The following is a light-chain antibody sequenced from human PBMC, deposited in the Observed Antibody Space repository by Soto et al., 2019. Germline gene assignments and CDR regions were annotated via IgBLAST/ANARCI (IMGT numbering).Light chain of an antibody. J-gene: IGKJ3*01. Sequence: DIQLTQSPSFLSASVGDRVTITCRASQGISSYLAWYQQKPGKAPKLLIYAASTLQSGVPSRFSGSGSGTEFTLTISSLHLEDCATYYCQQLNSYPLFGPGTKVDIK. V-gene: IGKV1-9*01. CDR2: AAS. CDR1: QGISSY. CDR3: QQLNSYPL.